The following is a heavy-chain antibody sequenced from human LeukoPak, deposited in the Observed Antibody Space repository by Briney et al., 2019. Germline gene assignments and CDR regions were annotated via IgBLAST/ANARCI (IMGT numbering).Heavy chain of an antibody. Sequence: GRSLRLSCAAPGFTFSSYGMHWVRQAPGKGLEWVAVISYDGSNKYYADSVKGRFTISRDNSKNTLYLQMNSLRAEDTAVYYCGRAAAGTTHYGMDVWGQGTTVTVSS. D-gene: IGHD6-13*01. CDR2: ISYDGSNK. V-gene: IGHV3-30*03. CDR1: GFTFSSYG. J-gene: IGHJ6*02. CDR3: GRAAAGTTHYGMDV.